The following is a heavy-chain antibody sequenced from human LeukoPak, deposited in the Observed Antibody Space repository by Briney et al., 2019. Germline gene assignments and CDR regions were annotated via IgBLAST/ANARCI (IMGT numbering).Heavy chain of an antibody. CDR1: GGSFSGYY. D-gene: IGHD3-3*01. CDR3: ARGGAFDFWSGYYNGYFDY. Sequence: PSETLSLTCAVYGGSFSGYYGSWIRQPPGKGLEGSGEINHSGSTNYNPSLKSRVTISVDTCKNQISLKLSSVTAADTAVYYCARGGAFDFWSGYYNGYFDYWGQGTLVTVSS. J-gene: IGHJ4*02. CDR2: INHSGST. V-gene: IGHV4-34*01.